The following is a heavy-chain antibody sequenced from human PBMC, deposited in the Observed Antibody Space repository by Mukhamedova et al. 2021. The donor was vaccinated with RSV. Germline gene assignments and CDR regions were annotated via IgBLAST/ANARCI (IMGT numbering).Heavy chain of an antibody. J-gene: IGHJ6*02. D-gene: IGHD6-6*01. V-gene: IGHV3-30*04. CDR2: ISYDGSNK. CDR3: AGDSSYSSGMDV. Sequence: HWVRQAPGKGLEWVAVISYDGSNKYYADSVKGRFTISRDNSKNTLYLQMNSLRAEDTAVYYCAGDSSYSSGMDVWGQGTTVTVSS.